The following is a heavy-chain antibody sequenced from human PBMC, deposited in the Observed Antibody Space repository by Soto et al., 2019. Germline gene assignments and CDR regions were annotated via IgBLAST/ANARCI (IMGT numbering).Heavy chain of an antibody. J-gene: IGHJ6*02. CDR3: ATDSTVTTSLYLYYYGFDV. D-gene: IGHD4-17*01. CDR1: GFTFNHYA. CDR2: VSGRGGST. V-gene: IGHV3-23*01. Sequence: VQLLESGGGLVQPGGSLRLACTASGFTFNHYAMSWVRQAPGKGLEWVSAVSGRGGSTKYADSVNGRFIISRDNSNSTLYLQLDSLRGDDTAVYYCATDSTVTTSLYLYYYGFDVWCQGTRVTVSS.